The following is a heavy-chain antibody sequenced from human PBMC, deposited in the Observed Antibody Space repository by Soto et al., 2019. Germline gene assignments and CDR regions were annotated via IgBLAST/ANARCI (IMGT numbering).Heavy chain of an antibody. D-gene: IGHD2-15*01. Sequence: GGSLRLSCAASGFTFSSYWMSWVRQAPGKGLEWVANIRQDGSEKYYVDSVKGRFTISRDNAKNSLYLQMNSLRAEDTAVYYCARDPHRLQWDYWGQGTLVTVSS. J-gene: IGHJ4*02. CDR3: ARDPHRLQWDY. CDR2: IRQDGSEK. CDR1: GFTFSSYW. V-gene: IGHV3-7*03.